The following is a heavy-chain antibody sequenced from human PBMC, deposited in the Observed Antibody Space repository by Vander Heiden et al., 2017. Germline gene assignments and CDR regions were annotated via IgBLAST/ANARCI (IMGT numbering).Heavy chain of an antibody. Sequence: EVQLVESGGGSVQPGGSLRLSCAASGFSFSSYSMIWVRQAPGKGLEWVSYISGSGSTIYYGDSVKGRFIISRDNAKTSVYLQMNSLRAEDTAVYFCARTYSSDWYGATGPGETDYWGQGTLVTVSS. CDR3: ARTYSSDWYGATGPGETDY. CDR2: ISGSGSTI. V-gene: IGHV3-48*04. J-gene: IGHJ4*02. CDR1: GFSFSSYS. D-gene: IGHD6-19*01.